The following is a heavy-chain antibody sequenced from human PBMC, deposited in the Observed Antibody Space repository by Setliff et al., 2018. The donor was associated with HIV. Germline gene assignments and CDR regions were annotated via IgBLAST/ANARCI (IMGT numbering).Heavy chain of an antibody. CDR2: ISGSGSTI. CDR1: GFTFSSHT. V-gene: IGHV3-48*01. J-gene: IGHJ4*02. Sequence: PSETLSLTCAASGFTFSSHTMNWVRQAPGKGLEWISYISGSGSTIYYADSVKGRFTISRDNAKNSLYLQMHSLRAEDTAVYYCARESYYDSSGYYVPLDYWGQGTLVTVSS. CDR3: ARESYYDSSGYYVPLDY. D-gene: IGHD3-22*01.